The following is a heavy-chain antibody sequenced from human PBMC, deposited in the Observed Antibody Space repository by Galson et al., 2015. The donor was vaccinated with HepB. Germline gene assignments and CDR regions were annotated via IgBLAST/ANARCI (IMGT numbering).Heavy chain of an antibody. V-gene: IGHV3-74*03. Sequence: SLRLSCAASGFDFSRYSMSWVRQAPGKGLEWVSRISIDGIITTYADSVKGRFTISRDNAKNTVYLQMNSQRAEDTAVYYCTRATPRGFDPWVQGTLFLVSS. D-gene: IGHD3-10*01. CDR3: TRATPRGFDP. CDR1: GFDFSRYS. J-gene: IGHJ5*02. CDR2: ISIDGIIT.